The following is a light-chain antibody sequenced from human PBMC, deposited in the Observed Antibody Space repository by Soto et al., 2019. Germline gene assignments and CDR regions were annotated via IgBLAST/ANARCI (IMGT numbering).Light chain of an antibody. CDR1: QSISSY. CDR3: QQNYSPPLS. J-gene: IGKJ4*01. Sequence: DIPMTQSPSSLSASVGDRVTITCRASQSISSYLAWFQQKPGEAPRLLIYSASSLPSGVSSRFVGSGSGTDFTLTISSLQPEDFATYYCQQNYSPPLSFGGGTKVEI. V-gene: IGKV1-39*01. CDR2: SAS.